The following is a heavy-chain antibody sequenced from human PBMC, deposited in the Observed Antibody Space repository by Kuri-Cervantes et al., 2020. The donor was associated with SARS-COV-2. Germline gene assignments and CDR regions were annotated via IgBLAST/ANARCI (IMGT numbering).Heavy chain of an antibody. Sequence: SETLSLTCAVYGGSFSGYYWSWIRQPPGKGLEWIGYIYYSGSTNYNPSLKSRVTISVDTSKNQFSLKLSSVTAADTAVYYCARHLYSSSWYKRYGWFDPWGQGTLVTVSS. D-gene: IGHD6-13*01. CDR1: GGSFSGYY. V-gene: IGHV4-59*08. CDR3: ARHLYSSSWYKRYGWFDP. CDR2: IYYSGST. J-gene: IGHJ5*02.